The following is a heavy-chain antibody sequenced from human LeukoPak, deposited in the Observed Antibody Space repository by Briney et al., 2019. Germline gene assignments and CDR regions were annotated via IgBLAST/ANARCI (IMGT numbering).Heavy chain of an antibody. J-gene: IGHJ5*01. CDR3: AKDDGSATMGFDS. Sequence: ASVKVSCKASGYTFTSYYMHWVRQAPGQGLEWMGGIIPIFQTTNYAEQFQGRVTITTDESTNTAYQDLSSLRSEDTAVYYCAKDDGSATMGFDSWGQGTLVSVSS. CDR1: GYTFTSYY. D-gene: IGHD1-26*01. CDR2: IIPIFQTT. V-gene: IGHV1-69*05.